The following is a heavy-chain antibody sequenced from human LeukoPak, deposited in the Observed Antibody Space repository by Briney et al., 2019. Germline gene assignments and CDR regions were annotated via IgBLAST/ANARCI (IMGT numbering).Heavy chain of an antibody. CDR3: ARDAGRYCTGGGCYGFGY. D-gene: IGHD2-15*01. Sequence: SETLSLTCTVSGYSISSGYYWGWIRQPPGKGLEWIGSIYHSGSTYYNPSLKSRVTMSVDTSKNQFSLKLSSVTAADTALYYCARDAGRYCTGGGCYGFGYWGQGTLVTVSS. V-gene: IGHV4-38-2*02. J-gene: IGHJ4*02. CDR1: GYSISSGYY. CDR2: IYHSGST.